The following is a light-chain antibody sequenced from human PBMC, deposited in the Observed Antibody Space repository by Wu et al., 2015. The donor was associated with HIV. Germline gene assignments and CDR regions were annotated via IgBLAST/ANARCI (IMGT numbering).Light chain of an antibody. V-gene: IGKV3-20*01. CDR3: QQYGSSPPYT. CDR1: QSVAAA. Sequence: CRASQSVAAALSLVPAETWPAPRXLIYGASSRATGIPDRFSGSGSGTDFTLTISRLEPEDFAVYYCQQYGSSPPYTFGQGTKLEIK. CDR2: GAS. J-gene: IGKJ2*01.